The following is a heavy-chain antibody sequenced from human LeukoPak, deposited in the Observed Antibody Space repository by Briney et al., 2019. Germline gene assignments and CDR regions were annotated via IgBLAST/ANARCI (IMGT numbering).Heavy chain of an antibody. CDR3: AILPSGYSYYYYYMDV. D-gene: IGHD5-12*01. CDR1: GYSISSGYY. Sequence: SETLSLTCAVSGYSISSGYYWGWIRQPPGKGLEWIGSIYHSGSTYYNPPLKSRVTISVDTSKNQFSLKLSSVTAADTAVYYCAILPSGYSYYYYYMDVWGKGTTVTVSS. CDR2: IYHSGST. J-gene: IGHJ6*03. V-gene: IGHV4-38-2*01.